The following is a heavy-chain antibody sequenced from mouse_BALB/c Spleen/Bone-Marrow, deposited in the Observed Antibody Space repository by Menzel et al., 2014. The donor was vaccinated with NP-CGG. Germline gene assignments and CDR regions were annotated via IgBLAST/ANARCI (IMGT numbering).Heavy chain of an antibody. Sequence: EVKLQESGGGLVQPGGSRKLSCAASGFTFSSFGMHWVRQAPEKGLEWIAYISSDSGAIFYADTVKGRFTISRDNPKNTLFLQMTSLRSEDTAIYFCTRGGNWEDFDYWGQGTTVTVSS. CDR1: GFTFSSFG. D-gene: IGHD4-1*01. J-gene: IGHJ2*01. CDR2: ISSDSGAI. CDR3: TRGGNWEDFDY. V-gene: IGHV5-17*02.